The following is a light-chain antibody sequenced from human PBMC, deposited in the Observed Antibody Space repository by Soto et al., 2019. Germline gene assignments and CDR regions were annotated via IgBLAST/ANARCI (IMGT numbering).Light chain of an antibody. CDR2: EVS. CDR3: CSDAGTVAYV. J-gene: IGLJ1*01. Sequence: QSALTQPASVSGSPGQSITISCTVGSYNFVSWYQQHPGKAPKVLIYEVSKRPSGVSDRFSGSKSGNTASLTISGLQAEDEADYYCCSDAGTVAYVFGTGTKVTVL. V-gene: IGLV2-23*02. CDR1: GSYNF.